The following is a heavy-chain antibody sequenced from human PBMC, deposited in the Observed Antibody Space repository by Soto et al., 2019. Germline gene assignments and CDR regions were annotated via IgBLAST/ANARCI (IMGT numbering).Heavy chain of an antibody. CDR1: GGSISSSSDY. D-gene: IGHD2-2*01. CDR3: ASSWGYCSSTSCYSYYYYYYMDV. J-gene: IGHJ6*03. V-gene: IGHV4-39*01. Sequence: SETLSLTCTVSGGSISSSSDYWGWIRQPPGKGLEWIGSIYYSGSTYYNPSLKSRVTISVDTSKNQFSLKLSSVTAADTAVYYCASSWGYCSSTSCYSYYYYYYMDVWGKGTTVTVSS. CDR2: IYYSGST.